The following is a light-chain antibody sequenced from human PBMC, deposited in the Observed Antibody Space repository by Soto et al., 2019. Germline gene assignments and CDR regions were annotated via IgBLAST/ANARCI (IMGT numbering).Light chain of an antibody. CDR2: EVS. CDR1: SSDVGGYNY. CDR3: SSWTGSGRV. J-gene: IGLJ2*01. V-gene: IGLV2-14*01. Sequence: QSVLTQPASVSGSPGQSITISCTGTSSDVGGYNYVSWYQQHPGKAPKLMIYEVSNRPSGVSSRFSDSKSGNTASLTISGRQADVVADYYCSSWTGSGRVFGGGTKLTVL.